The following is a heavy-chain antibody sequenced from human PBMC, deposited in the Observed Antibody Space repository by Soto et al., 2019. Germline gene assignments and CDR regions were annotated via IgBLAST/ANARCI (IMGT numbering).Heavy chain of an antibody. CDR1: GFTFSSYG. CDR2: IWYDGSNK. Sequence: QVQLVESGGGVVQPGRSLRLSCAASGFTFSSYGMHWVRQAPGKGLEWVAVIWYDGSNKYYADSVKGRFTISRDNSKNTLYLQMNSLRAEDTAVYYCARDGGYDTTSYYFDYWGQGTLVTVSS. V-gene: IGHV3-33*01. CDR3: ARDGGYDTTSYYFDY. J-gene: IGHJ4*02. D-gene: IGHD5-12*01.